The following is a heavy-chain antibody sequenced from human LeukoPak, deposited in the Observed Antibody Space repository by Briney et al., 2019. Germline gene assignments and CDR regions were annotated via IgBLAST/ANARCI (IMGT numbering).Heavy chain of an antibody. CDR1: GYTFTGYY. CDR3: ARGVSSWYYYFDY. CDR2: INPTSGGT. Sequence: ASMKVSCKASGYTFTGYYIHWVRQAPGQGLEWMGWINPTSGGTKYAQKFQGRVTMTRDTSISTAYMELSRLRSDDTAVYYCARGVSSWYYYFDYWGQGTLVTV. J-gene: IGHJ4*02. V-gene: IGHV1-2*02. D-gene: IGHD6-13*01.